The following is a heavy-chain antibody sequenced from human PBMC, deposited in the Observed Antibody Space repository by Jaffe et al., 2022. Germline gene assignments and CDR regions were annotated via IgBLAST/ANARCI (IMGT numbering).Heavy chain of an antibody. Sequence: QVQLQESGPGLVKPSETLSLTCTVSGGSISSYYWSWIRQPPGKGLEWIGYIYYSGSTNYNPSLKSRVTISVDTSKNQFSLKLSSVTAADTAVYYCARGGYDSSEGDYYYYMDVWGKGTTVTVSS. J-gene: IGHJ6*03. V-gene: IGHV4-59*01. D-gene: IGHD3-22*01. CDR3: ARGGYDSSEGDYYYYMDV. CDR2: IYYSGST. CDR1: GGSISSYY.